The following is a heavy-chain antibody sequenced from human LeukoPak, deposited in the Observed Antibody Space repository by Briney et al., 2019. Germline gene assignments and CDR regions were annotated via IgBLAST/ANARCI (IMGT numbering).Heavy chain of an antibody. D-gene: IGHD1-26*01. CDR2: ISGGGST. Sequence: GGSLRLSCAASGSTFSSYGMHWVRQAPGKGLEWVSTISGGGSTYYADSVKGRFTISRDNSKNTLYLQVNSLRAEDTAVYYCAKGGKWDVTPFDYWGQGTLVTVSS. CDR3: AKGGKWDVTPFDY. V-gene: IGHV3-23*01. CDR1: GSTFSSYG. J-gene: IGHJ4*02.